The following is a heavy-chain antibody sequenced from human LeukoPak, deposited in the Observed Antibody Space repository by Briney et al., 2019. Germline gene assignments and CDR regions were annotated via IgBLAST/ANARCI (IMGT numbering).Heavy chain of an antibody. D-gene: IGHD3-22*01. V-gene: IGHV3-21*01. CDR2: ISSTSTYI. Sequence: GGSLRLSCAASEFTFSRYSMNWVRQAPGKGLEWVSTISSTSTYIYYADSVRGRFTISRDNTKNSVDLQMNSLRADDTAVYYCTRESLTYYYDSSGLDYWGQGTLVTVSS. J-gene: IGHJ4*02. CDR1: EFTFSRYS. CDR3: TRESLTYYYDSSGLDY.